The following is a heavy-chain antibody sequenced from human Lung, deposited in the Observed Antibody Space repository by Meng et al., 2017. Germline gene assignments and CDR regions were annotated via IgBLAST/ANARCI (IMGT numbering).Heavy chain of an antibody. CDR1: GYNFPDYY. CDR3: ARDEDISAAGKLFGDY. D-gene: IGHD6-25*01. V-gene: IGHV1-2*06. CDR2: INPKSGDT. Sequence: VQVVQAGAEVKKPGASVKVSSKPSGYNFPDYYIHWVRRAPGQGLEWMGPINPKSGDTHYAQKFQARVTMTGDTSISTAYMELSGLRSDDTAMYYCARDEDISAAGKLFGDYWGQGTLVTVSS. J-gene: IGHJ4*02.